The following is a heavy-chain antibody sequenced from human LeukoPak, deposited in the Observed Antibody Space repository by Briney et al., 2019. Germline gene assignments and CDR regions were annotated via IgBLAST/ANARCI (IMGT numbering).Heavy chain of an antibody. Sequence: GGSLRLSCAASGFTFSSYAMHWVRQAPGKGLEWVAVISYDGSNKYYVDSVKGRFTISRDNSKNTLYLQMNSLRAEDTAVYYCAKLERGDTPVPIDYWGQGTLVTVSS. D-gene: IGHD3-10*01. CDR2: ISYDGSNK. CDR3: AKLERGDTPVPIDY. CDR1: GFTFSSYA. V-gene: IGHV3-30-3*02. J-gene: IGHJ4*02.